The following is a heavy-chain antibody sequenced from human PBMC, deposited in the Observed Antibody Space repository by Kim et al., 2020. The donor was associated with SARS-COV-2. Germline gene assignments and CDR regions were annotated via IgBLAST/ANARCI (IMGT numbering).Heavy chain of an antibody. D-gene: IGHD6-13*01. V-gene: IGHV6-1*01. J-gene: IGHJ4*02. CDR1: GDSVSSNSAA. CDR2: TYYRSKWYN. CDR3: ARDRRGSQGIAAAGGVDY. Sequence: SQTLSLTCAISGDSVSSNSAAWNWIRQSPSRGLEWLGRTYYRSKWYNDYAVSVKSRITINPDTSKNQFSLQLNSVTPEDTAVYYCARDRRGSQGIAAAGGVDYWGQGTLVTVSS.